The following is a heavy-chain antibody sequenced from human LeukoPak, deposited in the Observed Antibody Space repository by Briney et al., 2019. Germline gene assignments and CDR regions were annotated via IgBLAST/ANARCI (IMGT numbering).Heavy chain of an antibody. CDR2: ISAYNGNT. V-gene: IGHV1-18*01. D-gene: IGHD3-10*02. CDR1: GYTFTSYG. J-gene: IGHJ6*03. Sequence: ASVKVSCKASGYTFTSYGISWVRQAPGQGLAWMGWISAYNGNTNYAQKLQGRVTMTTDTSTRTAYMELRSVRSDGTAVYFCARNYVHTYYSYMDVWGKGTTVTVSS. CDR3: ARNYVHTYYSYMDV.